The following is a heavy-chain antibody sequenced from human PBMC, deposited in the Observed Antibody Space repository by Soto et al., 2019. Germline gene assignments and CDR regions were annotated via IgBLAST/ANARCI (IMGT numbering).Heavy chain of an antibody. Sequence: QVQLQQWGAGLLKPSETLSLTCAVYGGSFSGYYWSWIRQPPGKGLEWIGEINHNGSTNYNPSLKSRVTISVDTSKNQFSLKLSSVTAADTAVYYCARAPGIVVVVAAPGRAFDIWGQGTMVTVSS. V-gene: IGHV4-34*01. D-gene: IGHD2-15*01. CDR2: INHNGST. CDR1: GGSFSGYY. J-gene: IGHJ3*02. CDR3: ARAPGIVVVVAAPGRAFDI.